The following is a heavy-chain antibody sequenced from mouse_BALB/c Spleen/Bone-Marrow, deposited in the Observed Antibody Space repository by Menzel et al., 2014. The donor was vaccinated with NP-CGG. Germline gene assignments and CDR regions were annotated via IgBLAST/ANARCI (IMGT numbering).Heavy chain of an antibody. CDR3: ARVYGWYFDV. CDR1: GFTFXSYG. Sequence: EVQRVESGGGLVQPGGSLKLSCVASGFTFXSYGMSWVRQTPDKRLELVAAINNNGGSTYYPDSFKGQFTISRDNAKNTLHLQMNSLKSEDTAMYYCARVYGWYFDVWGAGTTVTVSS. CDR2: INNNGGST. D-gene: IGHD1-1*01. J-gene: IGHJ1*01. V-gene: IGHV5-6-3*01.